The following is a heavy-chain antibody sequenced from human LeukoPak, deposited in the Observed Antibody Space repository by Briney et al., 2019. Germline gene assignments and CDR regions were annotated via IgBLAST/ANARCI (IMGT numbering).Heavy chain of an antibody. CDR3: ARGLGCDFWSGYSPGYYFDY. J-gene: IGHJ4*02. Sequence: ASVKVSCTASGYTFTSYGISWVRQAPGQGLEWMGWISAYNGNTNYAQKLQGRVTMTTDTSTSTAYMELRSLRSDDTAVYYCARGLGCDFWSGYSPGYYFDYWGQGTLVTVSS. V-gene: IGHV1-18*01. D-gene: IGHD3-3*01. CDR1: GYTFTSYG. CDR2: ISAYNGNT.